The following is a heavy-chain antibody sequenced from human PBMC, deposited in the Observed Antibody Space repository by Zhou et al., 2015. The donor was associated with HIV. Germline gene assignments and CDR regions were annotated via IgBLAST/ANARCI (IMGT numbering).Heavy chain of an antibody. CDR3: ARDAQGRHGLDV. Sequence: QVQLVESGGGVVQPGRSLTLSCVASGFNFNTFGIHWLRQAPGKGLEWVALIWFDGSHKYYADFVKGRFTISRDNSKKGVHLQVDRLTVDDTATYYCARDAQGRHGLDVWGQGTTVSVS. CDR1: GFNFNTFG. CDR2: IWFDGSHK. J-gene: IGHJ6*02. V-gene: IGHV3-33*01.